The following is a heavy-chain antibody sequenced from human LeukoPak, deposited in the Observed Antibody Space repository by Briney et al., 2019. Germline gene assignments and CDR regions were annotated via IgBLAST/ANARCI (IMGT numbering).Heavy chain of an antibody. V-gene: IGHV2-70*11. CDR2: IDWDDDK. Sequence: SGPTLVKPTQTLTLTCTFSGFSLSTSGMCVSWIRQPPGKALEWLARIDWDDDKYYSTSLKTRLTISKDTSKNQVVLTMTNMDPVDTATYYCARMRVAARSGLSFDYWGQGTLVTVSS. CDR3: ARMRVAARSGLSFDY. J-gene: IGHJ4*02. CDR1: GFSLSTSGMC. D-gene: IGHD6-6*01.